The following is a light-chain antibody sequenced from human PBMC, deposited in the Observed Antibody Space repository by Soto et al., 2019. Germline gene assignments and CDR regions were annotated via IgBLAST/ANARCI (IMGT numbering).Light chain of an antibody. CDR2: DAS. V-gene: IGKV3-20*01. J-gene: IGKJ1*01. CDR1: QTVKSSY. Sequence: EIVLTQSRGVLSLSVGERSTLSCMAIQTVKSSYLAWYQQKPGQAPRLLIYDASTRAAGIPERFSASGSGTDSTLIISRLEPEDFVVYSCQQYASSPQTFGQGTKVDIK. CDR3: QQYASSPQT.